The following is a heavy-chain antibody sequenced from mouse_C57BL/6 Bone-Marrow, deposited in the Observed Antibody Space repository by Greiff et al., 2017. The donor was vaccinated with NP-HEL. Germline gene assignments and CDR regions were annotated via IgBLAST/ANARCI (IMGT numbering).Heavy chain of an antibody. V-gene: IGHV1-15*01. CDR2: IDPETGGT. Sequence: VQLQQSGAELVRPGASVTLSCKASGYTFTDYEMHWVKQTPVHGLEWIGAIDPETGGTAYNQKFKGKAILTADKSSSTAYMELRSLTSEDSAVYYCTRVRGNYGYFDVWGTGTTVTVSS. CDR3: TRVRGNYGYFDV. J-gene: IGHJ1*03. CDR1: GYTFTDYE. D-gene: IGHD2-1*01.